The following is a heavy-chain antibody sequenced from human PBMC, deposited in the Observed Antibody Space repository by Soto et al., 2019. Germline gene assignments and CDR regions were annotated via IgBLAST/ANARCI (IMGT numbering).Heavy chain of an antibody. J-gene: IGHJ1*01. D-gene: IGHD2-21*02. V-gene: IGHV4-59*01. CDR2: IYHSGST. CDR1: GGSISSYY. Sequence: SETLSLTCTVSGGSISSYYWNWIRQPPGKGLEWIGYIYHSGSTNYNPSLKSRVTISVDTSKNQFSLKLNSVTAADTAVYYCAGGPGSTDDYFQDRGQGTTVTVS. CDR3: AGGPGSTDDYFQD.